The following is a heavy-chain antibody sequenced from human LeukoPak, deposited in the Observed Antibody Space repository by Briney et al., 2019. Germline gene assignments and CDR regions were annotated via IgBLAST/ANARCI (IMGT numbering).Heavy chain of an antibody. CDR2: IHSSSETI. CDR1: GFSISLYT. V-gene: IGHV3-48*04. CDR3: ARDLRYYGDSPY. Sequence: GGSLRLSCEASGFSISLYTMNWVRQAPGKGLEWVSYIHSSSETIYYGDSVKGRFTISRDNGKNSLYLQMNSLGVEDTAVYYCARDLRYYGDSPYWGQGTLVTVSS. D-gene: IGHD4-17*01. J-gene: IGHJ4*02.